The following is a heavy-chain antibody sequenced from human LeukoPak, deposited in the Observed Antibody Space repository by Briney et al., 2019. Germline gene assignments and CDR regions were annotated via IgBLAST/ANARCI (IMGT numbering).Heavy chain of an antibody. J-gene: IGHJ3*02. CDR1: GFTVNSNY. CDR2: IYSGGST. V-gene: IGHV3-53*01. D-gene: IGHD3-9*01. CDR3: ARAHAFRASRYFDWFPALDAFDI. Sequence: GGSLRLSCAASGFTVNSNYMSWVRQAPGKGLEWLSVIYSGGSTYYADSVKGRFTISRDNSKNTLYLQMNSLRAEDTAVYYCARAHAFRASRYFDWFPALDAFDIWGQGTMVTVSS.